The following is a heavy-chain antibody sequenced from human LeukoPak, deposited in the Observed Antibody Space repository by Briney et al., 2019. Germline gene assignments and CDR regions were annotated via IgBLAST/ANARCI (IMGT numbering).Heavy chain of an antibody. J-gene: IGHJ4*02. CDR1: GFTFSSYA. CDR3: AKTGCSGTSCYIRKFDY. V-gene: IGHV3-23*01. D-gene: IGHD2-2*02. Sequence: PGGSLRLSCAASGFTFSSYAMSWVRQAPGKGLEWVSAISGSGGSTYYADSVKGRFTISRDNSKNTLYLQMNSLRAEDTAVYYCAKTGCSGTSCYIRKFDYWGQGTLVTVSS. CDR2: ISGSGGST.